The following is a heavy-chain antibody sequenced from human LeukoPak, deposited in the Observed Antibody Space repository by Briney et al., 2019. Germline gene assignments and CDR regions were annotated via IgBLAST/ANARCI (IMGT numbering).Heavy chain of an antibody. CDR3: AKDLLRDILTGYQL. CDR2: ISYDGSNK. D-gene: IGHD3-9*01. CDR1: GFTFSSYA. V-gene: IGHV3-30*04. J-gene: IGHJ4*02. Sequence: PGGSLRLSCAASGFTFSSYAMHWVRQAPGKGLEWVAVISYDGSNKYYADSVKGRFTISRDNSKNTLYLQMNSLRAEDTAVYYCAKDLLRDILTGYQLWGQGTLVTVSS.